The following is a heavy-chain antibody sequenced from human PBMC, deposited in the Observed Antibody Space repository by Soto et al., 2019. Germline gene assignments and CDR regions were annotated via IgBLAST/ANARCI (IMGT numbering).Heavy chain of an antibody. J-gene: IGHJ4*02. V-gene: IGHV4-30-2*01. CDR1: GGSISSGGYS. CDR3: AAGGGLPRCY. D-gene: IGHD4-17*01. Sequence: SETLSLTCAVSGGSISSGGYSWSWIRQPPGKGLEWIGYIYHSGSTYYNPSLKSRVTISVDRSKSQFSLKLSSVTAADTAVYYCAAGGGLPRCYWGQGTLVTVSS. CDR2: IYHSGST.